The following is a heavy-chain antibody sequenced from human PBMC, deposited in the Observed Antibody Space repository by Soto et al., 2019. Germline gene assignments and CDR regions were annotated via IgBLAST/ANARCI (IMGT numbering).Heavy chain of an antibody. J-gene: IGHJ3*02. CDR1: GGTFSSYA. Sequence: QVQLVQSGAEVKKPGSSVKVSCKASGGTFSSYAISWVRQAPGQGLEWMGGIIPIFGTANYAQKFQGRVTITADESTSTAYMELSSLRSEDTAVYYCASVGGIVGDSLPFRAFEIWGQGTMVTVSS. D-gene: IGHD1-26*01. CDR3: ASVGGIVGDSLPFRAFEI. CDR2: IIPIFGTA. V-gene: IGHV1-69*01.